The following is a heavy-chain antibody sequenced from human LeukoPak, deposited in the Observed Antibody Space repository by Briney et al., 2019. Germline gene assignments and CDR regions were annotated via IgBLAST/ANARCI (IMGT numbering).Heavy chain of an antibody. CDR3: ATMQWLEGVDWFDP. Sequence: GGSLRLSCAASGFIFSNYGMHWVRQAPGKGLEWVAFIRYDESNKFYADSVKGRFTISRDNSKNTLFLQMNSLRAEDTAVYYCATMQWLEGVDWFDPWGQGTLVTVSS. J-gene: IGHJ5*02. V-gene: IGHV3-30*02. CDR1: GFIFSNYG. D-gene: IGHD6-19*01. CDR2: IRYDESNK.